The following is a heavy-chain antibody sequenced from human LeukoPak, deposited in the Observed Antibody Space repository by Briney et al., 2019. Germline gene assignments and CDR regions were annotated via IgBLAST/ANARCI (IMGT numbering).Heavy chain of an antibody. CDR3: SREVGGSFDY. CDR1: GFTFSSYA. J-gene: IGHJ4*02. V-gene: IGHV3-30-3*01. CDR2: ISYDGSNK. D-gene: IGHD3-16*01. Sequence: PWGTLRLSCAASGFTFSSYAMHWVRQAQAPGMERVAVISYDGSNKYYADSVKGRLTISRDNSKNTLYLQMNSLRAEATAVYYCSREVGGSFDYWGQGTLDTVSS.